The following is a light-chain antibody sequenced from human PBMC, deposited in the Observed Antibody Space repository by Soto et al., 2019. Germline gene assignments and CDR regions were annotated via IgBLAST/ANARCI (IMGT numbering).Light chain of an antibody. CDR3: HLYGSSPPWT. J-gene: IGKJ1*01. V-gene: IGKV3-20*01. Sequence: EIVLTQSPGILSLSPGERATLSCRASQSVSSSYLAWYQQKPGQAPRLLIYGAASRATGIPDRFSGSGSGTDFTLTISRLEPEDFAVYYCHLYGSSPPWTFGQGTKVDIK. CDR2: GAA. CDR1: QSVSSSY.